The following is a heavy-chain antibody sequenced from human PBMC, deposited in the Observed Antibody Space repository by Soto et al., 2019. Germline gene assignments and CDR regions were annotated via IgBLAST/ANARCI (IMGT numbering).Heavy chain of an antibody. J-gene: IGHJ4*02. Sequence: PSETLSLTCTVSGGSLSSYYWSRIRQPPGKGLEWIGYIYYSGSTNYNPSLKSRVTISVDTSKNQFSLKLSSVTAADTAVYYCARPTYNSGSPFDYWGQGTLVTAPQ. CDR3: ARPTYNSGSPFDY. V-gene: IGHV4-59*01. CDR1: GGSLSSYY. D-gene: IGHD1-20*01. CDR2: IYYSGST.